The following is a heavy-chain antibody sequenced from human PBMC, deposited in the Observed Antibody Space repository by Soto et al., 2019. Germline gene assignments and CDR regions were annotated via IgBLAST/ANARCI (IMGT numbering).Heavy chain of an antibody. CDR1: GFTVSSNY. Sequence: PGGSLRLSCAASGFTVSSNYMSWVRQAPGKGLEWVSVIYSGGSTYYADSVKGRFTISRDNSKNTLYLQMNSLRAEDTAVYYCARDLRLGEPPYYYYYGMDVWGQGTTVTVSS. CDR3: ARDLRLGEPPYYYYYGMDV. V-gene: IGHV3-53*01. J-gene: IGHJ6*02. CDR2: IYSGGST. D-gene: IGHD3-16*01.